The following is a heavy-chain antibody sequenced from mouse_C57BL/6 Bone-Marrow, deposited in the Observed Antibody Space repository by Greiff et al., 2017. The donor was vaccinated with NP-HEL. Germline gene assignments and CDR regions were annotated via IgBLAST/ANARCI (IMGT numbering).Heavy chain of an antibody. Sequence: QVQLQQPGTELVKPGASVKLSCKASGYTFTSYWLHWVKQRPGQGLEWIGNINPSNGGTNYNAKFKSKATLTVDKSSSTAYMQLSSPTSEDSAVYYCARVYGSSYEWYFDVWGTGTTVTVSS. V-gene: IGHV1-53*01. D-gene: IGHD1-1*01. CDR1: GYTFTSYW. J-gene: IGHJ1*03. CDR2: INPSNGGT. CDR3: ARVYGSSYEWYFDV.